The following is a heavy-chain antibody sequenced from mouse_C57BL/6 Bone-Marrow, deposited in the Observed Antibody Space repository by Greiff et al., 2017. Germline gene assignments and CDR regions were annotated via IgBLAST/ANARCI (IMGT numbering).Heavy chain of an antibody. D-gene: IGHD2-10*02. CDR3: TRVWLDY. Sequence: EVQLVESGAELVRPGASVKLSCTASGFNIKDDYMHWVKQRPEQGLEWIEWIDPENGDTEYASKFQGKATITADTSSNTAYLQLSSLTSEDTAVYYCTRVWLDYWGQGTSVTVSS. CDR1: GFNIKDDY. J-gene: IGHJ4*01. CDR2: IDPENGDT. V-gene: IGHV14-4*01.